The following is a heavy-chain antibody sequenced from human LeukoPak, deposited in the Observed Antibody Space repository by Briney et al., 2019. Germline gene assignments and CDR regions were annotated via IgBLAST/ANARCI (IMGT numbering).Heavy chain of an antibody. CDR1: GFTFSSYG. J-gene: IGHJ5*02. V-gene: IGHV3-30*18. Sequence: GGSLRLSCAASGFTFSSYGMHWVRQAPGKGLEWVAVISYDGSNKYYADSVKGRFTISRDNSKNTLYLQMNSLRAEDTAVYYCAKDRPVLRIAAAGTGWFDPWGQGTLVTVSS. CDR2: ISYDGSNK. D-gene: IGHD6-13*01. CDR3: AKDRPVLRIAAAGTGWFDP.